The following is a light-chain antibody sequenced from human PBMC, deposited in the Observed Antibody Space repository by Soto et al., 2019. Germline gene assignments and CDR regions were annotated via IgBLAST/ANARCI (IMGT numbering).Light chain of an antibody. CDR3: QQYNTWPLT. Sequence: EIVMTQSPATLSVSPGQRATLSCRASQSVSRNLAWYQHKPGQAPRLLMSGASTRATGIPARFSGSGSETEFTLTINSLQSEDFAVYYCQQYNTWPLTFGGGTKVEIK. J-gene: IGKJ4*01. V-gene: IGKV3-15*01. CDR1: QSVSRN. CDR2: GAS.